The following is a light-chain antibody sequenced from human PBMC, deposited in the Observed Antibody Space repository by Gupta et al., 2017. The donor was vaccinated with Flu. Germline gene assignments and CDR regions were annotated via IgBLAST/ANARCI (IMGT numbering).Light chain of an antibody. Sequence: QSVLAQPPSSSWTLVQTVTTSCSGRSSNIGSNAVNWYQQVPGTSPKLLIYGSNQRPSGVPDRFAGSKSGTSASLAIRGLQSEDEADYYCAAWDDSLNGHYVFGTGTKVTVL. CDR1: SSNIGSNA. J-gene: IGLJ1*01. V-gene: IGLV1-44*01. CDR2: GSN. CDR3: AAWDDSLNGHYV.